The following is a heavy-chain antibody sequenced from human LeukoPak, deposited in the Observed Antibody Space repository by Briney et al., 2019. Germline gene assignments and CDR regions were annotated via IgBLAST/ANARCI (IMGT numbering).Heavy chain of an antibody. Sequence: GESLKISCKGSGYSFTSYWIGWVRQMPGKGLEWMGIIYPGDSDTRYSPSFQGQVTISADKSISTAYLQRSSLKASDTAMYYCARFHSSGWYRFDYWGQGTLVTVSS. CDR3: ARFHSSGWYRFDY. D-gene: IGHD6-19*01. J-gene: IGHJ4*02. V-gene: IGHV5-51*01. CDR2: IYPGDSDT. CDR1: GYSFTSYW.